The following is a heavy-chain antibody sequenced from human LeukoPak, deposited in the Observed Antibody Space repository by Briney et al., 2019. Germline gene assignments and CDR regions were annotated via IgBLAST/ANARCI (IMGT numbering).Heavy chain of an antibody. V-gene: IGHV1-46*01. CDR1: GYTFTRYY. CDR3: ARDSIVAAEYFQH. J-gene: IGHJ1*01. CDR2: INPSGGST. D-gene: IGHD1-26*01. Sequence: SVKVSCKASGYTFTRYYMHWVRQAPGQGLEWMGIINPSGGSTSYAQKFQGRVTMTRDTSTSTVYMELSSLRSEDTAVYYCARDSIVAAEYFQHWGQGTLVTVSS.